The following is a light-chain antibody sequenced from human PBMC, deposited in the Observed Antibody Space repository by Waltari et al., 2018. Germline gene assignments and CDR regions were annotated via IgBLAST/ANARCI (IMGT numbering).Light chain of an antibody. CDR1: QSVSSSY. CDR3: QQYGSSPRT. CDR2: GAS. J-gene: IGKJ1*01. V-gene: IGKV3-20*01. Sequence: EIVLTQSPGTLSLSPGERATLSCRASQSVSSSYLAWYQQKPGQAPRLLTYGASSRATGIPDSVLGSGSGADFTLTISRLEPDDFAVYYCQQYGSSPRTFGQGTKVEI.